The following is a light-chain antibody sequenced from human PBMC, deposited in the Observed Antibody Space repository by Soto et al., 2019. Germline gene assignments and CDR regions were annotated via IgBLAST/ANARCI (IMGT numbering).Light chain of an antibody. J-gene: IGLJ2*01. CDR3: SSYTSSSTLV. CDR1: SSDVGGYNY. Sequence: QSALTQPASVSGSPGQSITISCTGTSSDVGGYNYVSWYQQHPGKAPILIIYDVSNRPSGVSNRFSGSKSGNTASLTISGLQAEDEADYYCSSYTSSSTLVFGGGTKLTVL. V-gene: IGLV2-14*03. CDR2: DVS.